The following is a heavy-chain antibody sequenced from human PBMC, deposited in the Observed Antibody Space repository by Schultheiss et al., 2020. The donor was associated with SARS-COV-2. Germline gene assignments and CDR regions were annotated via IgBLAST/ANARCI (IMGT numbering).Heavy chain of an antibody. D-gene: IGHD4-17*01. CDR2: IHYSGST. CDR1: GGSISSGGDY. V-gene: IGHV4-31*03. CDR3: ARDSTVTTKVPNDAFDI. J-gene: IGHJ3*02. Sequence: SETLSLTCTVSGGSISSGGDYWSWIRQHPGKGLEWIGYIHYSGSTYYNPSLMSRVTISVDTSKNQFSLSLSSVTAADTAVYYCARDSTVTTKVPNDAFDILGQGTMVTVSS.